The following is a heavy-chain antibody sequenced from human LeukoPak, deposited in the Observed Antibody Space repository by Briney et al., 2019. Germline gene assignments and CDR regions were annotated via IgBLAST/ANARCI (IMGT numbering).Heavy chain of an antibody. CDR3: AKERLVAVAVITAYDDY. J-gene: IGHJ4*02. D-gene: IGHD6-19*01. CDR2: ISGSGGST. Sequence: PGGSLRLSCAASGFTFSSYATSWVRQAPGKGLEWVSAISGSGGSTYYADSVKGRFTISRDTSKNTLYLQMNSLRAEDTAVYYCAKERLVAVAVITAYDDYWGQGTLVTVSS. V-gene: IGHV3-23*01. CDR1: GFTFSSYA.